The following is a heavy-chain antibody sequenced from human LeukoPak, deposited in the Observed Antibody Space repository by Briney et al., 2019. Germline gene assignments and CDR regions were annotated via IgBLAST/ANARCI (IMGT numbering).Heavy chain of an antibody. CDR2: ISYDGGNK. D-gene: IGHD2-2*02. V-gene: IGHV3-30-3*01. Sequence: GGSLRLSCAASGFTFSSYAMHWVRQAPGKGLEWVAVISYDGGNKYYADSVKGRFTISRDNSKNTLYLQMNSLRGEDTAVYYCAKGEVVPAAIYGMDVWGQGTTVTVS. CDR1: GFTFSSYA. CDR3: AKGEVVPAAIYGMDV. J-gene: IGHJ6*02.